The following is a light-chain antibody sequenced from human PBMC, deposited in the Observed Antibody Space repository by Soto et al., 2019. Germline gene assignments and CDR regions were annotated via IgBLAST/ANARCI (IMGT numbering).Light chain of an antibody. CDR3: QQSYSTPWT. CDR2: AAS. J-gene: IGKJ1*01. V-gene: IGKV1-39*01. CDR1: QSISSH. Sequence: DIQMTQSPSSLSASLGDRVTITCRASQSISSHLNWYQQKPGKAPNLLIYAASSLQSGVPSRFSGSGSGTDFTLTISSLQPEDFATYYCQQSYSTPWTFGQGTKVEIK.